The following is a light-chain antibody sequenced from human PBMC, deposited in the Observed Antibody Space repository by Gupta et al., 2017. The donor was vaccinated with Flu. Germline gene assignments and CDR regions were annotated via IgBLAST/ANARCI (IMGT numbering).Light chain of an antibody. Sequence: DIQMTQSPSSLSASVGDRVSITCRASQTVANFLNWYQQKPGEAPNLLISFASTLQSGVPSSFRGSGSGTEFTLTINSLRPEDFATYFCQQSYTAPLSFGGGTKVQVK. CDR3: QQSYTAPLS. V-gene: IGKV1-39*01. CDR2: FAS. CDR1: QTVANF. J-gene: IGKJ4*01.